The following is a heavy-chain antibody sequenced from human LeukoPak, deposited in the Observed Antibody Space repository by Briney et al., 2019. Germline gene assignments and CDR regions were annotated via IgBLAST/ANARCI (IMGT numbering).Heavy chain of an antibody. J-gene: IGHJ2*01. CDR1: GGSISSYY. D-gene: IGHD2-15*01. V-gene: IGHV4-59*01. CDR2: IYYSGST. CDR3: ARDLGYCSGGSCYGRYWYFDL. Sequence: SETLSLTCTVSGGSISSYYWSWIRQPPGKGLEWIGYIYYSGSTNYNPSLKSRVTISVDTSKNQFPLKLSSVTAADTAVYYCARDLGYCSGGSCYGRYWYFDLWGRGTLVTVSS.